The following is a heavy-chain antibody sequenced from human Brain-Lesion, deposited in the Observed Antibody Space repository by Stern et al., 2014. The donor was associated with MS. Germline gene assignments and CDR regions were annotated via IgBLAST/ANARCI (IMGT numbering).Heavy chain of an antibody. J-gene: IGHJ5*01. D-gene: IGHD3-10*01. V-gene: IGHV3-74*02. CDR2: VNNDGRRT. Sequence: EVQLVESGGGLVQPGGSLRLSCAASGFTFSNYWRHWVRHAPGKGLVWVSRVNNDGRRTSYADSVKGRFTMSRDNAKNTLYLQMNSLRVEDTAIYYCARGERWFDSWGQGTLVTVSS. CDR1: GFTFSNYW. CDR3: ARGERWFDS.